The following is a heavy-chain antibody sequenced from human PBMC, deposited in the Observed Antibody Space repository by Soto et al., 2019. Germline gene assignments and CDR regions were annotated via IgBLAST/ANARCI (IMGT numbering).Heavy chain of an antibody. V-gene: IGHV3-21*01. CDR3: AREGEPAIPGGDYYYIDV. Sequence: EVQLVESGGGLVKPGGSLRLSCAASGFTFSSYSMNWVRQAPGKGLEWVSSISSSSSYIYYADSVKGRFTISRDNAKNSLELQNNILRAEDTAVYYCAREGEPAIPGGDYYYIDVSGKGTTVTVSS. CDR1: GFTFSSYS. J-gene: IGHJ6*03. D-gene: IGHD2-2*01. CDR2: ISSSSSYI.